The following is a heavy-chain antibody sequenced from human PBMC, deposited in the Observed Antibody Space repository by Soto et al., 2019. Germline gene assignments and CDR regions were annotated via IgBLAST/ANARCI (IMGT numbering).Heavy chain of an antibody. CDR1: GYTFTSYG. J-gene: IGHJ6*02. CDR3: ARDWGWERGGSYLNYYYYGMDV. D-gene: IGHD1-26*01. Sequence: QVQLVQSGAEVKKPGASVKVSCKASGYTFTSYGISWVRQAPGQGLEWMGLISAYNGNTNYAQKHQGRVTITTDTSTSTAYMELRSLRSDDTAVYYCARDWGWERGGSYLNYYYYGMDVWGQGTTVTVSS. V-gene: IGHV1-18*01. CDR2: ISAYNGNT.